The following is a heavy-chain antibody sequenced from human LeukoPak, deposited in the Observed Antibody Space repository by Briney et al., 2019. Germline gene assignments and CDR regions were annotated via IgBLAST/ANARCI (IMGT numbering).Heavy chain of an antibody. J-gene: IGHJ4*02. CDR3: ARGPTYYYDSSGPKGFDY. CDR2: IWYDGSNK. CDR1: GFTFSSYG. V-gene: IGHV3-33*01. D-gene: IGHD3-22*01. Sequence: GGSLRLSCAASGFTFSSYGMRWVRQAPGKGLEWVAVIWYDGSNKYYADSVKGRFTISRDNSKNTLYLQMNSLRAEDTAVYYCARGPTYYYDSSGPKGFDYWGQGTLVTVSS.